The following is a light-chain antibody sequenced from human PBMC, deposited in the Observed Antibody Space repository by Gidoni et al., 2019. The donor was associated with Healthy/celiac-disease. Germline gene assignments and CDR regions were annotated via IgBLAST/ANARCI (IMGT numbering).Light chain of an antibody. CDR3: QQYGSSPLFT. V-gene: IGKV3-20*01. Sequence: EIVLSQSRGTLYLSPGERATLPCRPSQSVSSSYLAWYQQKPGQAPRLLIHGASSRATGITDRFSGSGSGTDFTLTISRLEPEDFAVYYCQQYGSSPLFTFGPGTKVDIK. J-gene: IGKJ3*01. CDR1: QSVSSSY. CDR2: GAS.